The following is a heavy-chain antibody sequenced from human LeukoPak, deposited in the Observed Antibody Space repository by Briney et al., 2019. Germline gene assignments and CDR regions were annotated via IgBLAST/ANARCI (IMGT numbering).Heavy chain of an antibody. V-gene: IGHV3-23*01. CDR2: ISGSGGST. D-gene: IGHD3-16*01. CDR1: GFTFSSSA. CDR3: AREVGGSAFDI. Sequence: GGSLRLSCAASGFTFSSSAMSWVRQAPGKGLEWVSVISGSGGSTYYADSVKGRFTISRHNSKNTLYFQMNSLRAEDTAVYYCAREVGGSAFDIWGQGTMVTVSS. J-gene: IGHJ3*02.